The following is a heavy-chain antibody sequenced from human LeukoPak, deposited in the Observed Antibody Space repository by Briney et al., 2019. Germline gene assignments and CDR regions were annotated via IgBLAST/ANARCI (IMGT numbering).Heavy chain of an antibody. CDR2: INPNSGGT. V-gene: IGHV1-2*02. CDR1: GYTFTVYY. D-gene: IGHD1-26*01. CDR3: AKSRIVGAHCLDY. J-gene: IGHJ4*02. Sequence: VASVKVSCTASGYTFTVYYMHWVRQAPGQGLEWMGWINPNSGGTNYAQKFQGRVTMTRDTSISTAYMELSRLRSDDTAVYYCAKSRIVGAHCLDYWGQGTLVTVSS.